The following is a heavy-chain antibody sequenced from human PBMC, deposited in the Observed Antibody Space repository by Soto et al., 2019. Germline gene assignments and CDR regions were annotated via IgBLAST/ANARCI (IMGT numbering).Heavy chain of an antibody. Sequence: QVQLVESGGGVVQPGRSLRLSCAASGFTFSSYGMHWVRQAPGKGLEWVAVIWYDGSNKYYADSVKGRFTISRDNSKNTLYLQMKILRAEDTAVYYCARDWLGPEIGSYWGQGTLVTVSS. CDR3: ARDWLGPEIGSY. CDR1: GFTFSSYG. V-gene: IGHV3-33*01. CDR2: IWYDGSNK. D-gene: IGHD6-19*01. J-gene: IGHJ4*02.